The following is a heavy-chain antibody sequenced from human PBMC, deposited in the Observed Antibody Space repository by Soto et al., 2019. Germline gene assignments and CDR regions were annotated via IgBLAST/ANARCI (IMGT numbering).Heavy chain of an antibody. CDR3: ARDSLDPTYYDFWSGYYTRYYYMDV. CDR2: IYYSGST. D-gene: IGHD3-3*01. J-gene: IGHJ6*03. CDR1: GGSISAYY. Sequence: SETLSLTCTVSGGSISAYYWSWIRQPPGKALEWIGYIYYSGSTNYNPTLQSRVTISVDTSKNQFSLKLSSVTAADTAVFYCARDSLDPTYYDFWSGYYTRYYYMDVWGKGTTVTVSS. V-gene: IGHV4-59*01.